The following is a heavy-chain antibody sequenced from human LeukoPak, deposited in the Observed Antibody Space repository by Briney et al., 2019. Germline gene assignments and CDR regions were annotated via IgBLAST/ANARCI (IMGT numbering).Heavy chain of an antibody. J-gene: IGHJ4*02. V-gene: IGHV3-23*01. Sequence: GGSLRLSCAASGFTFSSYAMSWVRQAPGKGLEWVSAISGSGGSTYYADSVKGRFTISRDNPKNALYLQMNSLRAEDTAVYYCTKRLDSSGYYYAPDYWGQGTLVTVSS. CDR1: GFTFSSYA. CDR3: TKRLDSSGYYYAPDY. CDR2: ISGSGGST. D-gene: IGHD3-22*01.